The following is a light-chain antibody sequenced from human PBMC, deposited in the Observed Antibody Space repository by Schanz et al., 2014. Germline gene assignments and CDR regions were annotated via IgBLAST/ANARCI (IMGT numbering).Light chain of an antibody. CDR3: SSYAGTNNFGV. CDR2: EVS. J-gene: IGLJ3*02. V-gene: IGLV2-8*01. Sequence: QSALTQPPSASGSPGQSVTISCTGTSSDVGGYNYVSWYQQHPGKAPKLMIYEVSKRPSGVPDRFSGYKSGNTASLTVSGIQAEDEDDYYCSSYAGTNNFGVFGGGTKLTVL. CDR1: SSDVGGYNY.